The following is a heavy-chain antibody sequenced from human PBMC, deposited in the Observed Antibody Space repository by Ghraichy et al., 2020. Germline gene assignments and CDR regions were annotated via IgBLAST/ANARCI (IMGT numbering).Heavy chain of an antibody. D-gene: IGHD4-17*01. J-gene: IGHJ4*02. CDR1: GGSITSYY. CDR3: ARALYGESITPEY. CDR2: MYFGGST. V-gene: IGHV4-59*01. Sequence: SQTLSLTCTVSGGSITSYYWNWFRQPPGMGLEWIGYMYFGGSTNYSPSLKSRVTMSVDTSKNQFSLKVTSVTAADTAVYYCARALYGESITPEYWGQGALGNVSS.